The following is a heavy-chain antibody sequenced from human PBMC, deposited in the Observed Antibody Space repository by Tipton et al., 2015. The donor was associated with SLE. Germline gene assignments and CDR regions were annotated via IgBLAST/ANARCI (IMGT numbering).Heavy chain of an antibody. CDR1: GYSFPNYW. CDR3: ATSSFSYQGFDV. Sequence: QSGPEVKKPGESLKISCKGSGYSFPNYWIAWVRQMPGKGLEWMGSIYPGDSDTRYSPSFQGQVTIYVDKSISTAYLQWSSLGASVTASYYCATSSFSYQGFDVWGQGTTVTVS. J-gene: IGHJ6*02. V-gene: IGHV5-51*01. CDR2: IYPGDSDT. D-gene: IGHD3-16*02.